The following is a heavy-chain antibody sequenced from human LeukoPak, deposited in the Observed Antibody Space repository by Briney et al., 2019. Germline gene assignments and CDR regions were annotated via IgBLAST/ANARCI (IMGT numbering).Heavy chain of an antibody. Sequence: PGGSLRLSCAASGYSFSTYGIQWVRQAPGKGLEWVALIKDDGNNKFYADSVKGRFTLSKDNSKNTLYLQMNSLRPEDTAIYHCAQDHTYALHMWGQGTMVTVSS. D-gene: IGHD2-8*01. CDR2: IKDDGNNK. CDR3: AQDHTYALHM. CDR1: GYSFSTYG. J-gene: IGHJ3*02. V-gene: IGHV3-30*02.